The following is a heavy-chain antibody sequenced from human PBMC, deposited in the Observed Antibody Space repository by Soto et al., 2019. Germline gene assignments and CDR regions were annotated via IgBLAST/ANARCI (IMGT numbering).Heavy chain of an antibody. V-gene: IGHV3-48*02. Sequence: EVQLVESGGRLVQPGGSLRLSCEASGFTFSDSAVNWVRQAPGKGLDWLAFITSTSSTILYADSVKGRFTISRDNAKNSLYLQMSSLRDEDTAVYYCARGRDHAFDIWGQGTMVTVSS. CDR2: ITSTSSTI. J-gene: IGHJ3*02. CDR1: GFTFSDSA. CDR3: ARGRDHAFDI.